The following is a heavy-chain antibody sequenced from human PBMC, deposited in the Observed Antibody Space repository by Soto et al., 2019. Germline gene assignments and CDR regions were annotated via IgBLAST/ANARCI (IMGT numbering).Heavy chain of an antibody. D-gene: IGHD5-12*01. Sequence: SQNPSLTCAPSGERVFCKSAALNWIRESPSRGLEWLGRTYYRSKWLNDYAVSVKSRIAINPDTSKNQFSLQLNSVTPDDTAVYYCTRVSGHDWAPWGQGTLVTVSS. CDR3: TRVSGHDWAP. CDR2: TYYRSKWLN. CDR1: GERVFCKSAA. V-gene: IGHV6-1*01. J-gene: IGHJ5*02.